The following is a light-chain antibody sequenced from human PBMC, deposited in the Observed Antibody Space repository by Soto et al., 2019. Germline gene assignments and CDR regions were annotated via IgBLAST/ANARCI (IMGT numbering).Light chain of an antibody. J-gene: IGLJ1*01. Sequence: QSVLTQPASVSGSPGQSITISCTGSGRDIGAYDYVSWYQQHPGKAPKLIIYGVKNRPSGVSNRFSASKSAFTASLTISGLQTEDEADYSCSSYTTSYFYVFGHGTKVTVL. CDR3: SSYTTSYFYV. V-gene: IGLV2-14*01. CDR2: GVK. CDR1: GRDIGAYDY.